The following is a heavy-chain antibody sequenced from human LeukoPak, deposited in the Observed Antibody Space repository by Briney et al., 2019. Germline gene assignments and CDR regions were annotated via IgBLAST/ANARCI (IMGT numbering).Heavy chain of an antibody. CDR1: GGSISSYY. CDR3: ARYSSSWTDAFDI. V-gene: IGHV4-59*01. Sequence: SETLSLTCTVSGGSISSYYWNWIRQPPGKGLEWIGYIYYSGSTNYNPSLESRVTISLDTSKSQFSLKLSSVSAADTAVYYCARYSSSWTDAFDIWGQGTMVTVSS. CDR2: IYYSGST. D-gene: IGHD6-13*01. J-gene: IGHJ3*02.